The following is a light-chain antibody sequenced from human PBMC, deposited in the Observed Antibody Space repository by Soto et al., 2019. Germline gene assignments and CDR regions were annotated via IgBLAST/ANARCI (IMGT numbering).Light chain of an antibody. Sequence: QSALTQPPSASGSPGQSVTMSCTGTSGDVGGYNYVSWYQQHPGKAPKLVIYEVSERPSGVPDRFSGSKSGNTASLTVSGLQAEDEAIYYCSSYAGSPVVFGGGTKVTVL. CDR3: SSYAGSPVV. V-gene: IGLV2-8*01. CDR1: SGDVGGYNY. J-gene: IGLJ2*01. CDR2: EVS.